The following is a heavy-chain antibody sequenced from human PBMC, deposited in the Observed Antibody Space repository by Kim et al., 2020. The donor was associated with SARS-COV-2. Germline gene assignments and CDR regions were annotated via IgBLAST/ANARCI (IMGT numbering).Heavy chain of an antibody. CDR2: TYYRSKWYN. D-gene: IGHD6-19*01. Sequence: SQTLSLTCAISGDSVSSNSAAWNWIRQSPSRGLEWLGRTYYRSKWYNDYAVSVKSRITINPDTSKNQFSLQLNSVTPEDTAVYYCARVPRIAVAGTYYYYGMDVWGQGTTVTVSS. J-gene: IGHJ6*02. V-gene: IGHV6-1*01. CDR1: GDSVSSNSAA. CDR3: ARVPRIAVAGTYYYYGMDV.